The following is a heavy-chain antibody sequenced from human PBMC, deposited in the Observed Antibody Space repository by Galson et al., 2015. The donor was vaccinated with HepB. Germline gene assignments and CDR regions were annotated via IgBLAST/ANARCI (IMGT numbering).Heavy chain of an antibody. J-gene: IGHJ4*02. CDR3: AREVGYSDISGYSYAFDY. Sequence: SLRLSCAASGFTFTRYGMHWVRQAPGKGLEWVAVIWYDGSNKYYVDSVKGRFTISRDNSKNTLYLQMNSLRAEDTAVYYCAREVGYSDISGYSYAFDYWGQGTLVTVSS. CDR2: IWYDGSNK. V-gene: IGHV3-33*01. D-gene: IGHD3-22*01. CDR1: GFTFTRYG.